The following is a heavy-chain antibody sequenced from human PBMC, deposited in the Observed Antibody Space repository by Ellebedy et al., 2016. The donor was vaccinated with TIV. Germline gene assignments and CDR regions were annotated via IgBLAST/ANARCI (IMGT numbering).Heavy chain of an antibody. Sequence: GESLKISCKASGYAFSDYWIGWVRQMPGKGLEWMGVFYPGGSDTRYSPSFRGQVTISADKSNSTAYVQWTSLKASDTAMYFCARGYGSGSSSGGYFFDSWGQGTLVTVSS. J-gene: IGHJ4*02. CDR3: ARGYGSGSSSGGYFFDS. V-gene: IGHV5-51*01. CDR1: GYAFSDYW. CDR2: FYPGGSDT. D-gene: IGHD3-10*01.